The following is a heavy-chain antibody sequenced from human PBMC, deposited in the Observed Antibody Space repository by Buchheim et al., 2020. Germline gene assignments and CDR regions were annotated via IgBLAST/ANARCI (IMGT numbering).Heavy chain of an antibody. V-gene: IGHV5-51*01. J-gene: IGHJ4*02. D-gene: IGHD1-26*01. Sequence: EVLLVQSGAEVKKAGESLKMSCKASGYKFTSYWIAWVRQMPGKGLEWMGIIYPGDSDTAYSPSFRGQVTFSVDTSITTAYLHLSSLKTPDTAMYYCARQDSGAYGYWGQGAL. CDR2: IYPGDSDT. CDR3: ARQDSGAYGY. CDR1: GYKFTSYW.